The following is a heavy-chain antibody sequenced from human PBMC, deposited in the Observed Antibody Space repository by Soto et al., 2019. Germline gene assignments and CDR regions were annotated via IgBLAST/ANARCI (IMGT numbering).Heavy chain of an antibody. D-gene: IGHD6-19*01. V-gene: IGHV3-7*01. J-gene: IGHJ4*02. CDR3: ASSAHSSIFDY. CDR1: GFTFSSHW. CDR2: IEQDGSYK. Sequence: EVQLVESGGGLVQPGGSLRLSCAASGFTFSSHWMGWVRQAPGKGLEWVANIEQDGSYKYYVDSVKGRFTISRDNAKNSWYLQMNNLIAEDAAVDYCASSAHSSIFDYWGQGTLATVSS.